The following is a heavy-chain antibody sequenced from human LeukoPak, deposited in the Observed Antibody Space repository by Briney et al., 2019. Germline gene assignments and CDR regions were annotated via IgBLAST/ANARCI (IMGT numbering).Heavy chain of an antibody. CDR2: ISAYNGNT. D-gene: IGHD2-15*01. CDR3: ARCAAGSCSNWFDP. J-gene: IGHJ5*02. V-gene: IGHV1-18*01. CDR1: GYTFTSYG. Sequence: GASVTVSCKASGYTFTSYGISWVRQAPGQGLEWMGWISAYNGNTNYAQKLQGRVTMTTDTSTSTAYMELRSLRSDDTAVYYCARCAAGSCSNWFDPWGQGTLVTVSS.